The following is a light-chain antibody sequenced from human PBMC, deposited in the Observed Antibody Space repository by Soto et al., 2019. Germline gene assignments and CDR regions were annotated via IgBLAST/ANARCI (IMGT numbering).Light chain of an antibody. J-gene: IGLJ2*01. V-gene: IGLV1-44*01. CDR2: SNN. Sequence: QLVLTQPPSASGTPGQRVTISCSGSSSNIGSNTVNWYQQLPGTAPKLLMYSNNQRPSGVPDRFSGSKSGTSASLAISGLQSEDEADYYCSAWDDSLVGVVFGGGTSSPS. CDR3: SAWDDSLVGVV. CDR1: SSNIGSNT.